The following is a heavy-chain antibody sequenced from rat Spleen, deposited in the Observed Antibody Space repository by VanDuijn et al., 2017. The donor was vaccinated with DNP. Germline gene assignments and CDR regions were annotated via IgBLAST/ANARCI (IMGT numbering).Heavy chain of an antibody. Sequence: EVQLVESGGVLVQPGRSLKLSCAASGFTFSNYDMAWVRQAPKKGLEWVATISYDGSSTYYRDSVKGRFTISRDNAKSTLYLQMDSLRSEDTATYYCARHDYYSSPYYAMDAWGQGTSVTVSS. CDR2: ISYDGSST. V-gene: IGHV5-7*01. J-gene: IGHJ4*01. CDR1: GFTFSNYD. D-gene: IGHD1-2*01. CDR3: ARHDYYSSPYYAMDA.